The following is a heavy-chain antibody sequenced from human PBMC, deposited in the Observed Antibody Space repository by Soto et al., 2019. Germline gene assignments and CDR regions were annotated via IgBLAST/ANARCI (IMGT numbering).Heavy chain of an antibody. Sequence: GASVKVSCKASGYTFTSYDINWVRQATGQGLEWMGWMNPNSGNTGYAQKFQGRVTMTRNTSISTAYMELSSLRSEDTAVYYCARSENRERNRYYYYGMDGWGQGTTVTVSS. J-gene: IGHJ6*02. CDR3: ARSENRERNRYYYYGMDG. V-gene: IGHV1-8*01. CDR1: GYTFTSYD. D-gene: IGHD1-1*01. CDR2: MNPNSGNT.